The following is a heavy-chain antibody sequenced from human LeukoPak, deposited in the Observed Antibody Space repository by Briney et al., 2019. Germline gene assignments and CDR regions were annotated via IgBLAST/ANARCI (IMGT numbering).Heavy chain of an antibody. D-gene: IGHD3-10*01. CDR2: ISYDGSNK. CDR3: ARDSRITMVRGVTPPGY. J-gene: IGHJ4*02. CDR1: AFTFSSYA. V-gene: IGHV3-30-3*01. Sequence: GGSLRLSCAASAFTFSSYAMHWVRQAPGKGLEWAAVISYDGSNKYYADSVKGRFTISRDNSKNTLYLQMNSLRAEDTAVYYCARDSRITMVRGVTPPGYWGQGTLVTVSS.